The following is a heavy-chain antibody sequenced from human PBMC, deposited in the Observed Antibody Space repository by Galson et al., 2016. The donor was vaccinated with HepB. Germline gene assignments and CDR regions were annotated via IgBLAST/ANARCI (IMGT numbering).Heavy chain of an antibody. J-gene: IGHJ5*02. CDR1: GYTFTIYF. CDR2: INPSGGST. CDR3: ARVRAYGSGTYFNWFDT. V-gene: IGHV1-46*03. D-gene: IGHD3-10*01. Sequence: SVKVSCKASGYTFTIYFIHWVRQAPGQGLEWMGIINPSGGSTSYAQSFQDRVTMTRDTSTSTVYMDLSGLRSDDTALYYCARVRAYGSGTYFNWFDTWGQGTLVTVSS.